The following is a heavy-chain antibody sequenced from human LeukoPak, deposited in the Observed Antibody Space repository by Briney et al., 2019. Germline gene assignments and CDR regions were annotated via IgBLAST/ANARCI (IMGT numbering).Heavy chain of an antibody. V-gene: IGHV4-4*07. CDR3: AREVEMAKQFDY. D-gene: IGHD5-24*01. J-gene: IGHJ4*02. Sequence: SETLSLTCTVSGGSISSHYWSWIRQPAGKGLEWIGRMSTTGSTNYNPSLRSRVTMSVDTSKNQFYLKLSSVTAADTAVYYCAREVEMAKQFDYWAQGTLVTVSS. CDR2: MSTTGST. CDR1: GGSISSHY.